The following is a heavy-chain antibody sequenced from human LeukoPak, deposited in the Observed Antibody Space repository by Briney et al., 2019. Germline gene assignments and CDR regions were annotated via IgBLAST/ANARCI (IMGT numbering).Heavy chain of an antibody. CDR2: INHSGST. CDR1: GGSFSGYY. J-gene: IGHJ5*02. V-gene: IGHV4-34*01. Sequence: KPSETLSLTCAVYGGSFSGYYWSWIRQPPGKGLEWIGEINHSGSTNYNPSLKSRVTISVDTSKNQFSLKLSSVTAADTAAYYCARDSYDFWSGYSIGWFDPWGQGTLVTVSS. D-gene: IGHD3-3*01. CDR3: ARDSYDFWSGYSIGWFDP.